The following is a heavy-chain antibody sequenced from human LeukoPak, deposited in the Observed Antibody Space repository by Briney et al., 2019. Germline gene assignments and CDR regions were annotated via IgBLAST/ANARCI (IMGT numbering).Heavy chain of an antibody. D-gene: IGHD2-15*01. Sequence: PSEALSLTCTVSGDSISSSGHYWSWIRQHPGKGLEWIGYISHSGSTSYSPSLKSRATISVDTSKNQFSLKLSSVTVADTAVYFCARDCSAGSCSIGIFDFWGQGTLVSVSS. J-gene: IGHJ4*02. V-gene: IGHV4-31*03. CDR2: ISHSGST. CDR3: ARDCSAGSCSIGIFDF. CDR1: GDSISSSGHY.